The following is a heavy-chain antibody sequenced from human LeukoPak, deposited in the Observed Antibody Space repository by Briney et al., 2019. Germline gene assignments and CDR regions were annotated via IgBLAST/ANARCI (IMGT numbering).Heavy chain of an antibody. J-gene: IGHJ4*02. Sequence: ASVKVSCKASGYTFTSYDINWVRQATGQGLEWMGWMNPNSGNTGYAQKFQGRVTMTRNTSISTAYMELSRLRSDDTAVYYCARARVGATTKALGYWGQGTLVTVSS. CDR3: ARARVGATTKALGY. V-gene: IGHV1-8*01. CDR1: GYTFTSYD. CDR2: MNPNSGNT. D-gene: IGHD1-26*01.